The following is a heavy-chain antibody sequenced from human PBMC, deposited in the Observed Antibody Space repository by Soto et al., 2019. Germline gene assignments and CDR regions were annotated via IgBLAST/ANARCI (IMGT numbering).Heavy chain of an antibody. CDR1: GASMNTYF. Sequence: QVQLQESGPGLVKPSESLSLTCRVSGASMNTYFWSWIRQPAGKGLEWIGRVYTSGTTNYNPSLKSRVTMSVDTSKKQVSLKLISLTAADTGLYYCARDEPDTGEGFDIWGQATMVTVSS. D-gene: IGHD3-10*01. CDR2: VYTSGTT. V-gene: IGHV4-4*07. CDR3: ARDEPDTGEGFDI. J-gene: IGHJ3*02.